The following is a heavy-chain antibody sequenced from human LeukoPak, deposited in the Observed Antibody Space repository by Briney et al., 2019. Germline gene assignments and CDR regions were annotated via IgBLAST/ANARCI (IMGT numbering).Heavy chain of an antibody. CDR3: ARSTEYSSGSNGGYYFDY. CDR1: GGTFSSYA. Sequence: GXSVKVSFKASGGTFSSYAISWVRQARGQGLEWMGWINGGNGNTKYSQKFQDRVTITRDTSASTAYMELSSLRSEDTAIYYCARSTEYSSGSNGGYYFDYWGQGTLVTVSS. CDR2: INGGNGNT. D-gene: IGHD6-19*01. V-gene: IGHV1-3*01. J-gene: IGHJ4*02.